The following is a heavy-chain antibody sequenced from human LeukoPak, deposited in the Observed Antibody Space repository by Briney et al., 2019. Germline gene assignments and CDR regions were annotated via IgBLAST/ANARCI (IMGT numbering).Heavy chain of an antibody. V-gene: IGHV1-18*04. Sequence: ASVKVSCKASGYTFTGYYMHWVRQAPGQGLEWMGWISAYNGNTNYAQKLQGRVTMTTDTSTSTAYMELRSLRSDDTAVYYCARQSKTYYGSGSYLYYYYMDVWGKGTTVTVSS. CDR3: ARQSKTYYGSGSYLYYYYMDV. CDR1: GYTFTGYY. D-gene: IGHD3-10*01. CDR2: ISAYNGNT. J-gene: IGHJ6*03.